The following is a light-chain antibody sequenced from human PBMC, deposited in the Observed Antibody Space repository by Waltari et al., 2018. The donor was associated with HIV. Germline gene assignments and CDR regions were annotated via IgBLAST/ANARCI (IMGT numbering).Light chain of an antibody. CDR2: YDN. CDR1: NNDIGGYNY. Sequence: QSALTQPASVSGSPGPSITISCAGTNNDIGGYNYVSWYQQPPGKAPKLIIYYDNQRPSGLSARFSGSKSGDTASPTISGLQTEDEAEYYCSSYAGVNSWLFGSGTRLTVL. CDR3: SSYAGVNSWL. V-gene: IGLV2-14*01. J-gene: IGLJ2*01.